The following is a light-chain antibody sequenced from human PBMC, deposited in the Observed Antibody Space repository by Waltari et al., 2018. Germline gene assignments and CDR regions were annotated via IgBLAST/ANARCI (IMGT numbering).Light chain of an antibody. CDR2: DVS. CDR1: NSDVAGYNS. Sequence: QSALPQPAAVSVSPGQSLTISCTGTNSDVAGYNSVSWYHQHPGKAPKVIVYDVSNRPSGVSNRFSGSKSGNMASLTISGLQAEDEADYYCSSYTSRSTLVVFGGGTKVTVL. CDR3: SSYTSRSTLVV. V-gene: IGLV2-14*03. J-gene: IGLJ2*01.